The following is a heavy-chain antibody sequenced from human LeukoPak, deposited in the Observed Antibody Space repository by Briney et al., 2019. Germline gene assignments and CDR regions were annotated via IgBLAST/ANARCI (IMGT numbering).Heavy chain of an antibody. CDR2: ISYDGSNK. Sequence: GGSLRLSCAASGFTVSSYAMHWVRQAPGKGLEWVAVISYDGSNKYYADSVRGRITISRDNSKNTLYLQMNSLGAEAAAVYYCARVYSSITIFGVVIMPYYYYGMDVWGQGTTVTVSS. CDR1: GFTVSSYA. D-gene: IGHD3-3*01. J-gene: IGHJ6*02. V-gene: IGHV3-30-3*01. CDR3: ARVYSSITIFGVVIMPYYYYGMDV.